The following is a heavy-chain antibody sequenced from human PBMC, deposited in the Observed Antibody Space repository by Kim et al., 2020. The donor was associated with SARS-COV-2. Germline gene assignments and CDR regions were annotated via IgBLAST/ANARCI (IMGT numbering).Heavy chain of an antibody. V-gene: IGHV3-23*01. J-gene: IGHJ4*02. CDR1: GFTFSSYA. Sequence: GGSLRLSCAASGFTFSSYAMSWVRQAPGKGLEWVSTISGSGVSTYYADSVKGRFTISRDNSKNTLYLQMDSLRANDTAVFYCAKNYGSGISDFDYWGQGTLVIVSS. D-gene: IGHD3-10*01. CDR3: AKNYGSGISDFDY. CDR2: ISGSGVST.